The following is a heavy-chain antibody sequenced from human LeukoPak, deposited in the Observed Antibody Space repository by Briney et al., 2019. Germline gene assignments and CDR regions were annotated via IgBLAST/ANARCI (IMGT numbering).Heavy chain of an antibody. CDR1: GFTFSSYW. J-gene: IGHJ5*02. CDR3: ARDDTNPDVWFGELEFDP. D-gene: IGHD3-10*01. Sequence: GGSLRLSCVASGFTFSSYWMHWVRQDPRKGLVWVSRINGDGRNINYADSVRGRFTISRDNAKNTLYLQMNTLRVEDTAVYYCARDDTNPDVWFGELEFDPWGQGTLVTVSS. CDR2: INGDGRNI. V-gene: IGHV3-74*01.